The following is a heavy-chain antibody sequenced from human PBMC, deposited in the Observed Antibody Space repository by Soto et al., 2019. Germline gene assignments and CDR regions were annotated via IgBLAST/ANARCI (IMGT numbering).Heavy chain of an antibody. J-gene: IGHJ4*02. Sequence: SVKVSCKACGSTFSSYAIWWGRQAPGQGLEWMRGIIPIFGTANYAQKYKGPVTITADESTSPAYLELSSLRSEDTAVYYCARNVVATALYYFDYWGQGTLVTVSS. V-gene: IGHV1-69*13. CDR2: IIPIFGTA. D-gene: IGHD2-21*02. CDR1: GSTFSSYA. CDR3: ARNVVATALYYFDY.